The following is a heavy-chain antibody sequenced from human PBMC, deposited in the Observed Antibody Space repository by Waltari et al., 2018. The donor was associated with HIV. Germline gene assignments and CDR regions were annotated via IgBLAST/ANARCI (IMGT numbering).Heavy chain of an antibody. CDR3: ARSDRSGGTMIVVVSIDY. V-gene: IGHV3-21*01. Sequence: EVQLVESGGGLVKPGGSLRLSCAASGFTFSSYSMNWVRQAPGKGLEWVSSISSSSSYIYYADAGKGRFTTSRDNAKNSLYRQMNSLRAEDTAGYYCARSDRSGGTMIVVVSIDYWGQGTLVTVSS. J-gene: IGHJ4*02. CDR2: ISSSSSYI. D-gene: IGHD3-22*01. CDR1: GFTFSSYS.